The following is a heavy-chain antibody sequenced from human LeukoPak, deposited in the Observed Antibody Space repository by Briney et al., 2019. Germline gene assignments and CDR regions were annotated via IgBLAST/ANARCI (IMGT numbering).Heavy chain of an antibody. CDR3: ARGGGSYQTYYYYYYMDV. J-gene: IGHJ6*03. CDR2: INHSGST. V-gene: IGHV4-34*01. CDR1: GGSFSGYY. Sequence: PSETLSLTCAVYGGSFSGYYWSWIRQPPVKGLEWIGEINHSGSTNYNPSLKSRVTISVDTSKNQFSLKLSSVTAADTAVYYCARGGGSYQTYYYYYYMDVWGKGTTVTVSS. D-gene: IGHD1-26*01.